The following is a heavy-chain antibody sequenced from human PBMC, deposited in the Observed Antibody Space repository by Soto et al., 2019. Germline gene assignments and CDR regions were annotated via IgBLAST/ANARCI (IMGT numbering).Heavy chain of an antibody. V-gene: IGHV1-18*01. CDR3: AKDPESLYAFDT. CDR1: GYTFTSYG. J-gene: IGHJ3*02. CDR2: ISAYNGNT. Sequence: ASVKVSCKASGYTFTSYGISWVRQAPGQGLEWMGWISAYNGNTNYAQKLQGRVTMTTDTSTSTAYMELRSLRSDDTAVYYCAKDPESLYAFDTWGQGTIVTVSS.